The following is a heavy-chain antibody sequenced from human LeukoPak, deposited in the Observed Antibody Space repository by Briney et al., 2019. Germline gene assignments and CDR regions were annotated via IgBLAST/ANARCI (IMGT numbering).Heavy chain of an antibody. J-gene: IGHJ4*02. D-gene: IGHD3-10*01. CDR3: ARVKWRLGLMRSGSYGEDY. CDR1: GGSFSGYY. Sequence: SETLSLTCAVYGGSFSGYYWSWIRQPPGKGLEWIGEINHSGSTNYNPSLKSRVTISVDTSKNQFSLKLSSVTAADTAVYYCARVKWRLGLMRSGSYGEDYWGQGTLVTVSS. V-gene: IGHV4-34*01. CDR2: INHSGST.